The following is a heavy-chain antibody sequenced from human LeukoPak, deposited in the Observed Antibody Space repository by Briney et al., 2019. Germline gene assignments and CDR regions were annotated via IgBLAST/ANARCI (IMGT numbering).Heavy chain of an antibody. CDR3: ARHTATFDY. V-gene: IGHV3-48*01. Sequence: GGSLRLSCAASGFTFNSYSMNWVRQAPGKGLEWVSYISSSSSTIYYADSVKGRFTISRDNAKNSLYLQMNSLRAEDTAVYYCARHTATFDYWGQGTLLTVSS. J-gene: IGHJ4*02. D-gene: IGHD1-26*01. CDR1: GFTFNSYS. CDR2: ISSSSSTI.